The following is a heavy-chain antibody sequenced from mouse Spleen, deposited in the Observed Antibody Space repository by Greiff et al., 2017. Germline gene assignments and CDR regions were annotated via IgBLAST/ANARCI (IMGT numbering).Heavy chain of an antibody. Sequence: SGFTFSSYAMSWVRQTPEKRLEWVATISSGGGNTYYPDSVKGRFTISRDNAKNTLYLQMSSLKSEDTAMYYCARLPKPQYYFDYWGQGTTLTVSS. D-gene: IGHD5-1*01. CDR2: ISSGGGNT. V-gene: IGHV5-9*04. CDR1: GFTFSSYA. J-gene: IGHJ2*01. CDR3: ARLPKPQYYFDY.